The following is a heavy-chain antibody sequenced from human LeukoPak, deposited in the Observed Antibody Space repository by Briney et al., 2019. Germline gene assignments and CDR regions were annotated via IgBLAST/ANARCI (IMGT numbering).Heavy chain of an antibody. CDR1: GYTFTSYG. D-gene: IGHD3-3*01. J-gene: IGHJ4*02. CDR3: ARDILDFWSDLNHHDY. V-gene: IGHV1-18*01. CDR2: ISAYNGNT. Sequence: ASVKVSCKASGYTFTSYGISWVRQAPGQGLEWMGWISAYNGNTNYAQKLQGRVTMTTDTSTSTAYMGLRSLRSDDTAVYYCARDILDFWSDLNHHDYWGQGTLVTVSS.